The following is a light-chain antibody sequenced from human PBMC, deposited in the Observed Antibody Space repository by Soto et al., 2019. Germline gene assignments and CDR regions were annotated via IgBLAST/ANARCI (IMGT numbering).Light chain of an antibody. CDR2: GNS. CDR1: SSNIGAGYD. CDR3: QSYDSSLSAVV. V-gene: IGLV1-40*01. Sequence: QAVVTQPPSVSGAPGQRVTISCTGISSNIGAGYDVHWYQQLPGTAPKLLIYGNSNRPSGVPDRFSGSKSGTSASLAITGLQAEDEADYYCQSYDSSLSAVVFGGGTKVTVL. J-gene: IGLJ2*01.